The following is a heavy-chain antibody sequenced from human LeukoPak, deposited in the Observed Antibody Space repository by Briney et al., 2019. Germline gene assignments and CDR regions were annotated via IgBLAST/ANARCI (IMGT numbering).Heavy chain of an antibody. Sequence: ASVKVSCKASGSTFSSYGITWVRQAPGEGLEWMGWISVYNGSTNYAQNLQGRVTMTTDTSTSTAYMDLRRLRSDDTAVYYCARVTYYYDASGSDSYFDFWGQGTLVTVSS. CDR2: ISVYNGST. CDR3: ARVTYYYDASGSDSYFDF. J-gene: IGHJ4*02. D-gene: IGHD3-22*01. V-gene: IGHV1-18*01. CDR1: GSTFSSYG.